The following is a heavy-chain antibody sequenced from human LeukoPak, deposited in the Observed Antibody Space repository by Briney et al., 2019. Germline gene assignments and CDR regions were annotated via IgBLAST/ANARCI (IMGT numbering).Heavy chain of an antibody. CDR2: INLDGTET. CDR3: VREVTVTSYFDY. D-gene: IGHD2-21*02. Sequence: GGSLRLSCTASGLTFRNNWMHWVRQAPGKGLRWVSRINLDGTETTYADSVKGRFTISRDNAKNTLYLQMNSLRAEDTAVYYCVREVTVTSYFDYWGQGILVTVSS. V-gene: IGHV3-74*01. J-gene: IGHJ4*02. CDR1: GLTFRNNW.